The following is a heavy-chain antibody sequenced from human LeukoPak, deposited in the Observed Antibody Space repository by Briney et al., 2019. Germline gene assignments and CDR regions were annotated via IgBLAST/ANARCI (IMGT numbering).Heavy chain of an antibody. CDR1: GFTFSSNT. D-gene: IGHD6-13*01. CDR2: ISSNGGST. V-gene: IGHV3-64D*06. CDR3: VKAPQSPPRSWSSLYFDH. J-gene: IGHJ4*02. Sequence: QTGGSLRLSCSASGFTFSSNTMFWVRQAPGKGPEYVSAISSNGGSTNYADAVKGRFTISRDNSRNILYLQMNSLRVEDTAVYYCVKAPQSPPRSWSSLYFDHWGQGTLVTVSS.